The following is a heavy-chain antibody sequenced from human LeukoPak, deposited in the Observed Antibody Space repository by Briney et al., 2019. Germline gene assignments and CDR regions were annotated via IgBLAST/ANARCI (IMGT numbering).Heavy chain of an antibody. D-gene: IGHD1-1*01. CDR2: ISSSSSYI. J-gene: IGHJ4*02. Sequence: SGGSLRLTCAASGFTFSSYSMNWVRQAQGKGLEWVSSISSSSSYISYEDSVKGRFTISRDNAKNSLYLQMNSLRAGDTAVYYCARDQDTDAAIGTTSSVDYGGQGTLDTVSS. CDR1: GFTFSSYS. CDR3: ARDQDTDAAIGTTSSVDY. V-gene: IGHV3-21*01.